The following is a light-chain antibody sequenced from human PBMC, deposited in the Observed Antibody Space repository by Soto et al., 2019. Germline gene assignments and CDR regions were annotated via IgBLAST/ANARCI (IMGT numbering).Light chain of an antibody. V-gene: IGKV1-33*01. CDR3: QQYENRPT. J-gene: IGKJ5*01. CDR1: QNIDNY. CDR2: DAS. Sequence: DLQSTRWTSWRDAFLADRATIPGRESQNIDNYLNWYQQKPGKAPKLLIYDASNLEAGVPSRFRGSGSGTDFTFTISRLQPGDLATYYCQQYENRPTFGQGTRLE.